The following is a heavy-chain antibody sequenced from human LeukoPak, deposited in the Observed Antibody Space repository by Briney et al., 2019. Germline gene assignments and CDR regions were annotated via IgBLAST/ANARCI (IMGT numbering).Heavy chain of an antibody. Sequence: ASVKVSCKASGYTFTSYAMHWVRQAPGQRLEWMGWINAGNGNTKYSQKFQGRVTFTRDTSASTAYMELSSLRSEDTAVYYCARGPHSNGWYHADVWGQGTTVTVSS. CDR2: INAGNGNT. V-gene: IGHV1-3*01. D-gene: IGHD6-19*01. CDR3: ARGPHSNGWYHADV. J-gene: IGHJ6*02. CDR1: GYTFTSYA.